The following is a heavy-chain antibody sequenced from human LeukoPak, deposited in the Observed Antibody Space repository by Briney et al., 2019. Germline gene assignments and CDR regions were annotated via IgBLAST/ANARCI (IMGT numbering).Heavy chain of an antibody. CDR3: ARSFDI. J-gene: IGHJ3*02. V-gene: IGHV3-48*02. CDR1: GFNFSNYA. Sequence: GGSLRLSCAASGFNFSNYAMNWVRQAPGKGLEWVSYISSTRSTMYYADSVKGRFTISRDNGKNSLYLQMTSLRDGDTASYYCARSFDILGQGTMVTVSS. CDR2: ISSTRSTM.